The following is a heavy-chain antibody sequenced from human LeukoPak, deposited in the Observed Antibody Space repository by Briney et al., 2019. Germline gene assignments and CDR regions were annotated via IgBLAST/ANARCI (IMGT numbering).Heavy chain of an antibody. Sequence: ASVKVSCKASGYTFTGYYMHWVRQAPGQGLEWMGWINPNSGGTNYAQKFQGRVTMTRDTSISTAYMELSRLRSDDTAVYYCARQSRSYYGRYFDYWGQGTLVTVSS. CDR3: ARQSRSYYGRYFDY. J-gene: IGHJ4*02. CDR1: GYTFTGYY. CDR2: INPNSGGT. V-gene: IGHV1-2*02. D-gene: IGHD3-10*01.